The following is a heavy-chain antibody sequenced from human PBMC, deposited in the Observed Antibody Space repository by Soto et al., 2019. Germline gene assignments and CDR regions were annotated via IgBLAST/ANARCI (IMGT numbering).Heavy chain of an antibody. V-gene: IGHV4-59*08. J-gene: IGHJ4*02. CDR2: IYNSGST. Sequence: VQLQESGPGLVKPSETLSLTCTVSGGSISSYYWTWIRQPPGKGLEWIGFIYNSGSTHYNPSLGSRVTISVDTSKNQVSLKLRSVTAADTAVYYCASMGYHYGSGSYPLDYWGQGTLVTVSS. D-gene: IGHD3-10*01. CDR3: ASMGYHYGSGSYPLDY. CDR1: GGSISSYY.